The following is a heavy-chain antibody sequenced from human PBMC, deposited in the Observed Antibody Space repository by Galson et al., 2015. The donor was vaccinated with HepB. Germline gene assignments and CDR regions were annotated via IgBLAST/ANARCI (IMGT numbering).Heavy chain of an antibody. CDR1: GITFSYTY. J-gene: IGHJ4*02. D-gene: IGHD5-18*01. Sequence: QSAAEVKNRGESLKISCTASGITFSYTYIGWARQMPGKGLEWMGVIFLGDSEARYSPAFQGQVTFSADKSISIAYLQWSSLKSSDTAMYYCARRANYNYALDDWGQGTLVTAAS. CDR3: ARRANYNYALDD. V-gene: IGHV5-51*03. CDR2: IFLGDSEA.